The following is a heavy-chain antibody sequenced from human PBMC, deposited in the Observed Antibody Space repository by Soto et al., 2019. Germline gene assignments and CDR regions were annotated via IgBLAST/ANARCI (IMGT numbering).Heavy chain of an antibody. CDR3: AREAISSDYFDY. CDR2: IYSGGRT. D-gene: IGHD3-22*01. CDR1: GFTVSSNY. Sequence: EVQLVETGGGLIQPGGSLRLSCAASGFTVSSNYVSWVRQAPGQGLEWVSFIYSGGRTDYADSVKGRFTISRDNSKNTLYLQMNSLRAEDTAVYYCAREAISSDYFDYWGQGTLVIVSS. V-gene: IGHV3-53*02. J-gene: IGHJ4*02.